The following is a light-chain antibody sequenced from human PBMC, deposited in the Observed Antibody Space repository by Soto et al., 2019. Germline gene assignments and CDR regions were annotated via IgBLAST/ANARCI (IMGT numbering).Light chain of an antibody. J-gene: IGKJ5*01. V-gene: IGKV1-39*01. Sequence: DIQMTQSPSSLSASVGDRVTITCRASQSVKNFLNWYQQKPGKAPKLLVYAVSNLQSGVPSRFSGSVSGTDFTLTISSLKPEDFATYYCQQSNTIPNTFGQGTRREIQ. CDR1: QSVKNF. CDR2: AVS. CDR3: QQSNTIPNT.